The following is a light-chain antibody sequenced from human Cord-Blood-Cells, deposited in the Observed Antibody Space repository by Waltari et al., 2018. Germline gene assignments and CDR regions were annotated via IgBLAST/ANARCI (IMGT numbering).Light chain of an antibody. CDR3: QQYNNWPPFT. V-gene: IGKV3-15*01. CDR2: VAS. CDR1: QSVSSN. J-gene: IGKJ3*01. Sequence: EIVMTQSPATLSVSPGERATLSCRASQSVSSNLAWYQQKPVQAPRLLIYVASTRATGIPARFSGSGSGTEFTLTISSLQSEDFAVYYCQQYNNWPPFTFGPGTKVDIK.